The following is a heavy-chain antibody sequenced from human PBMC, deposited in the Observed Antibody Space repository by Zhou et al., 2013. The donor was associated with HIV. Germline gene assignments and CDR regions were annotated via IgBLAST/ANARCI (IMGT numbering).Heavy chain of an antibody. J-gene: IGHJ4*02. CDR1: GGTFSSYA. CDR2: IIPILGIA. D-gene: IGHD3-10*01. V-gene: IGHV1-69*04. Sequence: QVQLVQSGAEVKKPGSSVKVSCKASGGTFSSYAISWVRQAPGQGLEWMGRIIPILGIANYAQKFQGRVTITADKSTSTAYMELSSLRSEDTAVYYCARMARPDGGVSGSGSYYNGFDYWAREPWSPSPQ. CDR3: ARMARPDGGVSGSGSYYNGFDY.